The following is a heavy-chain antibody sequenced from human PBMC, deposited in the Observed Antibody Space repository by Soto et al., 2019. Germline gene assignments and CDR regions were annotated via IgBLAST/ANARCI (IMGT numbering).Heavy chain of an antibody. V-gene: IGHV4-30-2*01. J-gene: IGHJ5*02. CDR2: SFHNGNT. Sequence: QLQLQESGSGLVKPSQTLSLTCTVSGVSITSGGHPWNWIRQPPGKGLEWIGYSFHNGNTFYNPSLASRVTISVARSKNQFSLKLTSVTAADTAMYFCARGVNFYGSGSYGSEYWFDPWGQGTLVTVSS. CDR1: GVSITSGGHP. D-gene: IGHD3-10*01. CDR3: ARGVNFYGSGSYGSEYWFDP.